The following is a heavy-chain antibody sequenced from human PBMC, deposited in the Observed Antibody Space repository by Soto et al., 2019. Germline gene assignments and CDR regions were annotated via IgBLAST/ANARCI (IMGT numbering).Heavy chain of an antibody. V-gene: IGHV1-2*02. Sequence: ASVKVSCKASGYSFTGNSMHWVRQAPGQGLEWMGWINPNNGDTNYAQRLQGRVTMTRDTSASTAYMDLSSLRSDDTAVYYCVRGYDTVDGTVDVYWGQGTLVTVSS. CDR1: GYSFTGNS. J-gene: IGHJ4*02. D-gene: IGHD6-19*01. CDR3: VRGYDTVDGTVDVY. CDR2: INPNNGDT.